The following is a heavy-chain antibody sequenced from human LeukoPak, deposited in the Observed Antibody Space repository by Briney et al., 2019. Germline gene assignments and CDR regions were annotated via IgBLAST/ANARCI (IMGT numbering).Heavy chain of an antibody. Sequence: PSQTLSLTCTVSGGSISSGSYYWSWIRQPAGKGLEWIGRIYTSGSTNYNPSLKSRVTMSVDTSKNQFSLKLSSVTAADTAVYYCARGREGSWGYYYYMDVWGKGTTVTISS. D-gene: IGHD1-26*01. CDR1: GGSISSGSYY. V-gene: IGHV4-61*02. J-gene: IGHJ6*03. CDR3: ARGREGSWGYYYYMDV. CDR2: IYTSGST.